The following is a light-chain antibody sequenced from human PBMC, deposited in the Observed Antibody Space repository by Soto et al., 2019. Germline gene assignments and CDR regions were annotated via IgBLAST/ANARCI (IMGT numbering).Light chain of an antibody. CDR1: SSDGGGYNY. J-gene: IGLJ1*01. CDR3: NSYTSKSTGV. Sequence: QSALTQPASVSGSPGQSITISCTGTSSDGGGYNYVSWYQQHPGKAPKLIIYEVSNRPSGVSNRFSGSKSGNTASLTISGLQAEDEADYYCNSYTSKSTGVFGTGTKVTVL. V-gene: IGLV2-14*01. CDR2: EVS.